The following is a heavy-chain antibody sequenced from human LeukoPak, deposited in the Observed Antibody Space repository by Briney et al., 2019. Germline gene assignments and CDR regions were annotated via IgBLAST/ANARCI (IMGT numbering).Heavy chain of an antibody. D-gene: IGHD6-6*01. Sequence: PGGSLRLSCAASGFTFSSYSMNWVRQAPGKGLEWVSYISGSGSTIYYGDSVKGRFTISRDDAKKSVYLQMNSLRAEDTAVYYCARAGRRLLFLDSWGLGTLVTVSS. V-gene: IGHV3-48*04. J-gene: IGHJ4*02. CDR3: ARAGRRLLFLDS. CDR1: GFTFSSYS. CDR2: ISGSGSTI.